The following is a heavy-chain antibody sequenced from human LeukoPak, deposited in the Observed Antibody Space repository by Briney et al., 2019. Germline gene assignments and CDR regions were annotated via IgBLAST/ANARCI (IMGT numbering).Heavy chain of an antibody. Sequence: GGSLRLSCTASGFTFSHSWMSWVRQAPRKGLEWVANIKEDGSDKYYVDSVKGRFTISRDNAKNALFLQMNSLRPEDTAVYYCARGPFSVVGTTEFDHWGQGTLVTVSS. D-gene: IGHD5-12*01. J-gene: IGHJ4*02. CDR1: GFTFSHSW. CDR3: ARGPFSVVGTTEFDH. V-gene: IGHV3-7*01. CDR2: IKEDGSDK.